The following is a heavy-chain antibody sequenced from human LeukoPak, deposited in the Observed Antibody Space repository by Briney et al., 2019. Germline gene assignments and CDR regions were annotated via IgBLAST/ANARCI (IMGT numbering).Heavy chain of an antibody. CDR3: AKRGDLDSSGSLRYFDY. CDR1: GFTFSSYW. V-gene: IGHV3-74*01. Sequence: GGSLRLSCAASGFTFSSYWMHWVRQAPGKGPVWVSRINSDGSSTNYADSVKGRFTISRDNAKNTLYLQMNSLRAEDTAVYYCAKRGDLDSSGSLRYFDYWGQGTLVTVSS. J-gene: IGHJ4*02. CDR2: INSDGSST. D-gene: IGHD3-22*01.